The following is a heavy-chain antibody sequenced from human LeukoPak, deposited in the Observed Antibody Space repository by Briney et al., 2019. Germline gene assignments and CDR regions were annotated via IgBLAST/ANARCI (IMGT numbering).Heavy chain of an antibody. D-gene: IGHD1-7*01. CDR3: ARDSVWQLDLSPDDAFDI. CDR1: GFTFSRYS. CDR2: ISYDGTNK. Sequence: PGGSLRLSCTASGFTFSRYSMRWVRQAPGKGLEWVAVISYDGTNKYHADSVKGRFSISRDNSKNTQYLQMKGLRAEDTAVYYCARDSVWQLDLSPDDAFDIWGQGTMVTVSS. V-gene: IGHV3-30*04. J-gene: IGHJ3*02.